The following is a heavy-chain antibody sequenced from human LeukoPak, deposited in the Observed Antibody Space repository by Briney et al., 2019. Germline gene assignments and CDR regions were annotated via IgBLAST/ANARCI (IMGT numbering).Heavy chain of an antibody. V-gene: IGHV3-48*04. CDR2: ISTSISTI. Sequence: GGSLRLSCAASGFIFSSYSMNWVRQAPGKGLEWVSYISTSISTISYADSVKGRFTISRDNAKNSLYLQMNSLRVEDTAVYYCAREVIPFDYWGQGTLVTVSS. D-gene: IGHD2-21*01. CDR1: GFIFSSYS. CDR3: AREVIPFDY. J-gene: IGHJ4*02.